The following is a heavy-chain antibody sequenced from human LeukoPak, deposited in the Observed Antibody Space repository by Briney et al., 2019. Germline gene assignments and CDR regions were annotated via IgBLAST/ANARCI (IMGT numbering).Heavy chain of an antibody. CDR3: AKGGDGYNYYFDY. J-gene: IGHJ4*02. CDR1: GFTFSSYS. CDR2: ISSSSSYI. Sequence: PGGSLRLSCAASGFTFSSYSMNWVRQAPGKGLEWVSSISSSSSYIYHADSVKGRFTISRDNAKNSLYLQMNSLRAEDTAVYYCAKGGDGYNYYFDYWGQETLVTVSS. D-gene: IGHD5-24*01. V-gene: IGHV3-21*04.